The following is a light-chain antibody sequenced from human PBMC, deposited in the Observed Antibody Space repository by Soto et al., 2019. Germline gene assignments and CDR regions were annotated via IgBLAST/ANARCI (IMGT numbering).Light chain of an antibody. V-gene: IGLV2-18*02. CDR3: SSYTSSSTRV. CDR2: EVT. CDR1: SSDIGNNNR. J-gene: IGLJ1*01. Sequence: QSVLTQPPSVSGSPGQSVTISCTGTSSDIGNNNRVSWYQKSPGTAPKLMLYEVTNRPSGVPDRFSGSKSGNTASLTISGLQAEDEADYYCSSYTSSSTRVFGTGTKLTVL.